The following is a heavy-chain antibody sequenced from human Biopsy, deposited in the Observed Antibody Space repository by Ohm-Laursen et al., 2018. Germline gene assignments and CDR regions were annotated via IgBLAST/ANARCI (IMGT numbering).Heavy chain of an antibody. J-gene: IGHJ6*02. D-gene: IGHD3-16*01. Sequence: SLRLSCAASAFVVGNNYMSWVRQAPGKGLEWVSAIYPGGTTIYADSVKGRFTISGDNSKNTLYLQMNGLRAEDTAVYFCQGGHLPPGQFYGVDAWGQGTTVTVSS. CDR3: QGGHLPPGQFYGVDA. CDR2: IYPGGTT. V-gene: IGHV3-53*01. CDR1: AFVVGNNY.